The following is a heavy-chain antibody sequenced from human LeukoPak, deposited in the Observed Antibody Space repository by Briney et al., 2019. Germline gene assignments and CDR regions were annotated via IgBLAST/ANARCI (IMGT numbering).Heavy chain of an antibody. CDR2: IKSKTDGGTR. Sequence: GGSLRLSCEAAGFTFSNAWLNWVRQSPGKGLEWVGRIKSKTDGGTRDYAAPVKGRFTISRDDSKNTLYLQMNSLKTEDTAIYYCTTLNDFLTGYWTVDYWGQGALVTVSS. V-gene: IGHV3-15*01. D-gene: IGHD3-9*01. CDR3: TTLNDFLTGYWTVDY. J-gene: IGHJ4*02. CDR1: GFTFSNAW.